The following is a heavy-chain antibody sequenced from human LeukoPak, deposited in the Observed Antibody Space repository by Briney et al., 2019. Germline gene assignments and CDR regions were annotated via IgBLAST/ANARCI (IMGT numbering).Heavy chain of an antibody. CDR2: INSDGSST. CDR3: ARGEVYYYDSSGYYYYYYYMDV. Sequence: GGSLRLSCAASGFTFSSYWTHWVRQAPGKGLVWVSRINSDGSSTSYADSVKGRFTISRDNAKNTLYLQMNSLRAEDTAVYYCARGEVYYYDSSGYYYYYYYMDVWGKGTTVTVSS. J-gene: IGHJ6*03. V-gene: IGHV3-74*01. D-gene: IGHD3-22*01. CDR1: GFTFSSYW.